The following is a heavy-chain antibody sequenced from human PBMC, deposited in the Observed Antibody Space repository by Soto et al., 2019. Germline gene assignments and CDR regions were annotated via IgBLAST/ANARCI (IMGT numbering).Heavy chain of an antibody. CDR2: IDWDDDK. D-gene: IGHD6-19*01. J-gene: IGHJ4*02. CDR1: GFSLSTSGMR. CDR3: ALTKTWYSSDADY. V-gene: IGHV2-70*04. Sequence: GAGPTLVNPTQTLTLTCTFSGFSLSTSGMRVSWIRQPPGRALEWLARIDWDDDKLYSTSLKTRLTISKDTSKNQVVLTMTNMDTVDTATYYCALTKTWYSSDADYWGQGTLVTVSS.